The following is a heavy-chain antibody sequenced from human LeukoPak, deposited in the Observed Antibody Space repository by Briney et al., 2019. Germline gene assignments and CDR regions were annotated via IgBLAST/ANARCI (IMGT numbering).Heavy chain of an antibody. D-gene: IGHD3-10*01. V-gene: IGHV3-23*01. CDR3: AKGEGSGTFTPFDY. CDR1: GFSFSSYE. J-gene: IGHJ4*02. CDR2: ISGDDRST. Sequence: GGSLRLSCAASGFSFSSYEMSWVRQAPGKGLEWVSGISGDDRSTFYADSVKGRFTISRDNSKNTLYLQMNSLRAVDTAIYYCAKGEGSGTFTPFDYWGQGTLVTFSS.